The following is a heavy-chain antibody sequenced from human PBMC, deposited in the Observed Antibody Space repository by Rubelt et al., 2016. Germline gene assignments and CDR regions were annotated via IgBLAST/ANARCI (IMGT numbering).Heavy chain of an antibody. D-gene: IGHD3-10*01. CDR1: GGSISSSNYY. CDR2: IYYSGST. J-gene: IGHJ4*02. Sequence: QLQLQESGPGLVKPSETLSLTCTVSGGSISSSNYYWSWIRQPPGKGLAWIGSIYYSGSTYYNPSLNSIVTSSVDTAKHQFSLRLSPVTAGDTAGDFCASYYYGSRSGYYVLDWGQGTLVTVSS. CDR3: ASYYYGSRSGYYVLD. V-gene: IGHV4-39*01.